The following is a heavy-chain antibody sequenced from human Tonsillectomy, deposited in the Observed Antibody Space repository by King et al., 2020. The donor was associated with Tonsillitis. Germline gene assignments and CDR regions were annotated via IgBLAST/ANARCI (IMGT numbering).Heavy chain of an antibody. CDR1: GFTFSSYI. V-gene: IGHV3-48*01. Sequence: QLVQSGGGLVQPGGSLRLSCAASGFTFSSYIMNWVRQAPGKGLEWVSYISSRGSAIYYADSVKGRFTISRDNAQDSLSLQMNSLRAEDTAVYYCARDLHWAFDYWGQGTLVTVSS. D-gene: IGHD7-27*01. CDR2: ISSRGSAI. J-gene: IGHJ4*02. CDR3: ARDLHWAFDY.